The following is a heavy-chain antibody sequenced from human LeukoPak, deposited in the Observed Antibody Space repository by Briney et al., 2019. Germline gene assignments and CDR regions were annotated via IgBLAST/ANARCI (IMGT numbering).Heavy chain of an antibody. J-gene: IGHJ4*02. Sequence: GRSLRLSCAASGFTFSSYGMHWVRQAPGKGLEWVAVIWYDGSNKYYADSVKGRYTISRDNSKNTLYLQMNSLRAEDTDVYYCAREDILTGYDYWGQGTLVTVSS. V-gene: IGHV3-33*01. D-gene: IGHD3-9*01. CDR2: IWYDGSNK. CDR3: AREDILTGYDY. CDR1: GFTFSSYG.